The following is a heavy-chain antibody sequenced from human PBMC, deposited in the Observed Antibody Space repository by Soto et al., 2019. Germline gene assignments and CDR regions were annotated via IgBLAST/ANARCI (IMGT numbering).Heavy chain of an antibody. V-gene: IGHV1-46*01. D-gene: IGHD2-15*01. CDR2: INPSSGRT. CDR1: GYTFTSYS. Sequence: VASVKGYCKASGYTFTSYSMHWVRQAPGQGLEWMGIINPSSGRTSYAQNFQGRVTMTSDTSTSIVYMEMSSLKSEDTAVYYCARDHNFGFILYAMDVWGQGTTVTVSS. CDR3: ARDHNFGFILYAMDV. J-gene: IGHJ6*02.